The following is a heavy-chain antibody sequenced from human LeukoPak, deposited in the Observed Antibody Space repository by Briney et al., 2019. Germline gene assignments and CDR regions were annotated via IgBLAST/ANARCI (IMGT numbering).Heavy chain of an antibody. CDR3: ARDSSGPSGY. D-gene: IGHD3-22*01. J-gene: IGHJ4*02. CDR1: GFTFSDYY. CDR2: IYSGGST. V-gene: IGHV3-66*01. Sequence: GGSLRLSCAASGFTFSDYYMSWIRQAPGKGLEWVSVIYSGGSTYYADSVKGRFTISRDNSKNTLYLQMNSLRAEDTAVYYCARDSSGPSGYWGQGTLVTVSS.